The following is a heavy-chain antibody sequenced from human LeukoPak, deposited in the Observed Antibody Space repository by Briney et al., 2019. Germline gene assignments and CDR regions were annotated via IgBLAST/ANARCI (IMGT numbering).Heavy chain of an antibody. D-gene: IGHD2/OR15-2a*01. CDR2: VSDYSGNT. Sequence: ASVTVSFKSSVYTFTNYAVSWLRQAPGQTLEWMGWVSDYSGNTNYAQNFHDRLTMTTDTSTSTAYMELRSLTSEDTAVYYCAREGRLMSDTTVHPWGQGTLVTVSP. J-gene: IGHJ5*02. CDR1: VYTFTNYA. V-gene: IGHV1-18*01. CDR3: AREGRLMSDTTVHP.